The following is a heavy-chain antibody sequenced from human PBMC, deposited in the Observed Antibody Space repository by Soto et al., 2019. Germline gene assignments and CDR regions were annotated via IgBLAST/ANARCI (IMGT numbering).Heavy chain of an antibody. CDR3: AAGLALTVTTPY. V-gene: IGHV1-58*01. Sequence: SVKVSCKASGFTFTSSAVQWVRQARGQRLEWIGWIVVGSGNTNYARKFQERVTITRDMSTSTAYMGLSSLRSEDTAVYYCAAGLALTVTTPYWGQGTLVTVSS. CDR1: GFTFTSSA. D-gene: IGHD4-17*01. CDR2: IVVGSGNT. J-gene: IGHJ4*02.